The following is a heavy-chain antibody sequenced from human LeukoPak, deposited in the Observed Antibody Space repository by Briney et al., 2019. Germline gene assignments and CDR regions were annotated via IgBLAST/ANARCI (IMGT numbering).Heavy chain of an antibody. V-gene: IGHV4-34*01. CDR3: ARHFFDTSGRKSFEH. CDR2: ISHSGST. J-gene: IGHJ1*01. CDR1: GGSISSYY. Sequence: PSETLSLTCTVSGGSISSYYWSWIRQPPGRGLEWIGEISHSGSTGYNPSLKSRVTISLDTSKNQLSLELTSVTAADTAVYYCARHFFDTSGRKSFEHWGQGTLVTVSS. D-gene: IGHD3-22*01.